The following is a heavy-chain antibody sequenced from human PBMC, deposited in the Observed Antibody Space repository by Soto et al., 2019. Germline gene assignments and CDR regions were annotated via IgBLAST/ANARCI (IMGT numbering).Heavy chain of an antibody. CDR1: EFTFSRHG. Sequence: QVQLVESGGGVVQPGRSLRLSCAASEFTFSRHGMHWVRQAPGKGLQWVGVIWSDGSNELYADSVKGRFIISRDNSKNILYLHMNSLRAEDTAVYYCARERTFGDNKHNYMDVWGTGITVTVSS. CDR3: ARERTFGDNKHNYMDV. V-gene: IGHV3-33*01. CDR2: IWSDGSNE. J-gene: IGHJ6*03. D-gene: IGHD3-10*01.